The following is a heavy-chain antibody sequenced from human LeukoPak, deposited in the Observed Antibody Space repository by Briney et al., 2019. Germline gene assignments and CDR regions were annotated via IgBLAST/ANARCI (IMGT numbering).Heavy chain of an antibody. J-gene: IGHJ4*02. CDR2: ISSSGSTI. D-gene: IGHD3-3*01. V-gene: IGHV3-48*03. Sequence: GGSLRLSCAAAGFTFSSYEMDWVRQAPGKGLEWVSYISSSGSTIYYADSVKGRFTISRDNAKNSLYLQMNSLRAEDTAVYYCARFPEFWSGSSTFDYWGQGTLVTVSS. CDR1: GFTFSSYE. CDR3: ARFPEFWSGSSTFDY.